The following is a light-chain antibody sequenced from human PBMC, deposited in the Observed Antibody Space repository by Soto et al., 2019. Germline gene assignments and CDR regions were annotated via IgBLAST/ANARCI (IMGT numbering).Light chain of an antibody. CDR1: SSDVGGYNY. CDR2: EVN. Sequence: QSVLTQPPSASGSPGQSVAISFTGTSSDVGGYNYVSWYQQHPAKAPKLMIYEVNERPSGVPDRFSGSKSGNTASLTVSGLQAEDEADYYCSSYAGSSNVFGTGTKVTVL. J-gene: IGLJ1*01. CDR3: SSYAGSSNV. V-gene: IGLV2-8*01.